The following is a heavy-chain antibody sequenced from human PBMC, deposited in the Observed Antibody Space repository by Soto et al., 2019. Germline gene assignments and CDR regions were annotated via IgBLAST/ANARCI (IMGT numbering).Heavy chain of an antibody. Sequence: TSETLSLTYTVSDGTIVNYGWSWIRQPPGKGLEWIGYIYYSGSTNYNPSLKSRVTISVDTSKNQFSLKLSSVTAADTAVYYCARVDSGDFDYWGQGTLVTVS. D-gene: IGHD6-19*01. CDR1: DGTIVNYG. V-gene: IGHV4-59*01. J-gene: IGHJ4*02. CDR2: IYYSGST. CDR3: ARVDSGDFDY.